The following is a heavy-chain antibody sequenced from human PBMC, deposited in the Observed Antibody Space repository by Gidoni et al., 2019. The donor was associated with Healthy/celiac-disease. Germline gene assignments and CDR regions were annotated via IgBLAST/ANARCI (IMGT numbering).Heavy chain of an antibody. V-gene: IGHV3-9*01. D-gene: IGHD3-10*01. CDR1: GFTFDEYA. J-gene: IGHJ4*01. CDR3: AKGAYYGSGSYYTPFDY. CDR2: ISLNSGSI. Sequence: EVKLVESGVGLVKQGRSLRLSCAASGFTFDEYAMHWVRQAPGKGLEWVLGISLNSGSIGYADSVKGRFTISRDNAKNSMYLQMNSLRAEDTALYYCAKGAYYGSGSYYTPFDYWGQGTLVTVSS.